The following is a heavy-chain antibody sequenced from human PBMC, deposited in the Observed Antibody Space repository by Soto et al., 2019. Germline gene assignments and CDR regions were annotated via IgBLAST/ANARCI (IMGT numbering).Heavy chain of an antibody. V-gene: IGHV4-59*02. CDR3: ARANYGSGSYFYYYYGMDV. Sequence: SETLSLTCTVSGGSVSSYYWSWIRQPPGKGLEWIGYYTGSTNYNPSLKSRVTISVDTSKNQFSLKLSSVTAADTAVYYCARANYGSGSYFYYYYGMDVWGQGTKVTVSS. CDR2: YTGST. D-gene: IGHD3-10*01. J-gene: IGHJ6*02. CDR1: GGSVSSYY.